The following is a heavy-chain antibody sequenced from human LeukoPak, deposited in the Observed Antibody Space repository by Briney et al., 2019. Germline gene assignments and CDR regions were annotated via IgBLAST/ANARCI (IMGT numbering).Heavy chain of an antibody. J-gene: IGHJ6*02. CDR2: ISAYNGNT. CDR3: AREGYSYAKDPNYYYYYGMDV. D-gene: IGHD5-18*01. Sequence: ASVKASCKASGYTFTSYGISWVRQAPGQGLEWMGWISAYNGNTNYAQKLQGRVTMTTDTSTSTAYMELRSLRSDDTAVYYCAREGYSYAKDPNYYYYYGMDVWGQGTTVTVSS. V-gene: IGHV1-18*01. CDR1: GYTFTSYG.